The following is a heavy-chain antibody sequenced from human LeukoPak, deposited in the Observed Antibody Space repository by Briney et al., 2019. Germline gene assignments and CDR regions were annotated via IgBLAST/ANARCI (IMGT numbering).Heavy chain of an antibody. CDR3: ARGQRGYSYGPLGYYYYYYMDV. J-gene: IGHJ6*03. CDR1: GYTFTSYG. Sequence: ASVKVSCKASGYTFTSYGISWVRQAPGQGLEWMGWISAYNGNTNYAQKLQGRVTMTTDTSTSTAYMELRSLRSDDTAVYYCARGQRGYSYGPLGYYYYYYMDVWGKGTTVTISS. V-gene: IGHV1-18*01. CDR2: ISAYNGNT. D-gene: IGHD5-18*01.